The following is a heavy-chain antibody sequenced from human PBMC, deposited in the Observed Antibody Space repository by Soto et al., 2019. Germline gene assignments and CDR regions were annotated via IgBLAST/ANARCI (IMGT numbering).Heavy chain of an antibody. CDR1: GCMFSNHG. D-gene: IGHD1-1*01. V-gene: IGHV3-33*01. Sequence: QVQLVESGGGVVQPGRSRRLSCAASGCMFSNHGMHWVRQAPGKGLEWVAVIWSDGNNRYYADSVKGRFTISRDNSKNTVYLQMNSLRAEDTAVYYCVRGDNWNDEASDYWGQGTLVTVSS. CDR3: VRGDNWNDEASDY. J-gene: IGHJ4*02. CDR2: IWSDGNNR.